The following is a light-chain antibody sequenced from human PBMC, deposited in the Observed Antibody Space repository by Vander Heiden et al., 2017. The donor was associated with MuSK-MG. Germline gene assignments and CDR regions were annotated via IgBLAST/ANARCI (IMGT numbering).Light chain of an antibody. CDR1: SSDVGGYNY. CDR3: CSYAGSYTHWV. Sequence: QSALTQPRSVSGSPGQSVTISCTGTSSDVGGYNYVSWYQQHPGKAPKLVIYDVSKRPSGVPDRFSVSKSGNTASLTISGLQADDEADYYCCSYAGSYTHWVFGGGTKLTVL. CDR2: DVS. J-gene: IGLJ3*02. V-gene: IGLV2-11*02.